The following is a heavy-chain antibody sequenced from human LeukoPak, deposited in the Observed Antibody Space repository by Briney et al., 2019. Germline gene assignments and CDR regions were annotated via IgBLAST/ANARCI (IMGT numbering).Heavy chain of an antibody. CDR3: AKDYVVGGWLQFIFDY. CDR2: ISWNSGSI. J-gene: IGHJ4*02. V-gene: IGHV3-9*01. Sequence: GGSLRLSCAASGFTFEDYAMHWVRQAPGKGLEWVSGISWNSGSIDYADSVKGRFTISRDNAKNSLYLQMNSLRVEDTALYYCAKDYVVGGWLQFIFDYWGQGILVTVSS. CDR1: GFTFEDYA. D-gene: IGHD5-24*01.